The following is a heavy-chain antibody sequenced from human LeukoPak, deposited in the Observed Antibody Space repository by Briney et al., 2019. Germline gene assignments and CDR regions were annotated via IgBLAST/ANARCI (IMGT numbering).Heavy chain of an antibody. V-gene: IGHV3-30-3*01. CDR3: ARKRPNYFDY. Sequence: GGSLRLSCAASGFTFSSYAMHWVRQAPGKGLEWVAVISYDGSNKYYADSVKGRFTISRDNAENSLYLQMNSLRAEDTALYYCARKRPNYFDYWGRGTLVTVSS. J-gene: IGHJ4*02. CDR1: GFTFSSYA. CDR2: ISYDGSNK.